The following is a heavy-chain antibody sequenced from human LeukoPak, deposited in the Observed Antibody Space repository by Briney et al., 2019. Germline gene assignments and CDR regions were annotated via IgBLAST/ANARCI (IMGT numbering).Heavy chain of an antibody. V-gene: IGHV4-59*01. CDR2: IYYSGST. Sequence: SETLSLTCTVSGGSISSYYWNWIRQPPGEGLEWIGYIYYSGSTNYNPSLKSRVTISVDTSKNQFSLELNSVTAADTAVYYCARSLQYNNNNYFYYGMDVWGQGTTVTVSS. J-gene: IGHJ6*02. D-gene: IGHD3-10*01. CDR3: ARSLQYNNNNYFYYGMDV. CDR1: GGSISSYY.